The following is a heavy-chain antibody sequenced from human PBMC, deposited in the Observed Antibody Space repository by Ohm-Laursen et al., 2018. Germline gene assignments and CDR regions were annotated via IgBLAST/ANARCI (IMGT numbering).Heavy chain of an antibody. CDR2: SGRNGK. D-gene: IGHD3-16*01. CDR1: GFIFGNYD. Sequence: GSLRLSCAAAGFIFGNYDMFWVRQAPGKGLEWVSSGRNGKYYANSVKGRFTISRDESKNSFYLQMNSLRVDDTAVYYCAKSLGRSRDGVDYWGQGTLVTVSS. J-gene: IGHJ4*02. CDR3: AKSLGRSRDGVDY. V-gene: IGHV3-23*01.